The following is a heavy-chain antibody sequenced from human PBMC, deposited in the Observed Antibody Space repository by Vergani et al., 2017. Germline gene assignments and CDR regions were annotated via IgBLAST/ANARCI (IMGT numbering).Heavy chain of an antibody. V-gene: IGHV3-33*01. D-gene: IGHD4-11*01. CDR2: IWYDGSNK. J-gene: IGHJ4*02. CDR3: ARDGFRVTRGRLGY. Sequence: QVQLVESGGGVVQPGRSLRLSCAASGFTFSSYSMHWVRQAPGKGLEWVAVIWYDGSNKYYADSVKGRFTISRDNSKNTLYLQMNSLRAEDTAVYYCARDGFRVTRGRLGYWGQGTLVTVSS. CDR1: GFTFSSYS.